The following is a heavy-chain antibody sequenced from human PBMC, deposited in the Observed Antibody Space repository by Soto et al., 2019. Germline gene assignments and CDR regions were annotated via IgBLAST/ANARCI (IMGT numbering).Heavy chain of an antibody. CDR1: GESIDTAGYY. Sequence: QVQPQESGPRLVRPSQTLSLTCTVSGESIDTAGYYWTWIRLRPGRALEWLGFLYHSGATYYSSSMKSRLSISIDRSQNQFTLMGTSVTAADTAVYFCSRGDYWGQGMLVTVSS. V-gene: IGHV4-31*03. CDR2: LYHSGAT. CDR3: SRGDY. J-gene: IGHJ4*02.